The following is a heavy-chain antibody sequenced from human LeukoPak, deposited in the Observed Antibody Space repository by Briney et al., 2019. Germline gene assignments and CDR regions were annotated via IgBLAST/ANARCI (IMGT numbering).Heavy chain of an antibody. J-gene: IGHJ4*02. CDR3: AREILAPGRTHDY. V-gene: IGHV3-74*01. CDR1: GFPFDDYG. Sequence: GGSLRLSCAASGFPFDDYGMHWVRQVPGKGLVWVSRINDDGSATFYADSVKGRFTISRDNAKNTLFLQMNSLSAEDTALYYCAREILAPGRTHDYWGQGTLVTVSS. CDR2: INDDGSAT.